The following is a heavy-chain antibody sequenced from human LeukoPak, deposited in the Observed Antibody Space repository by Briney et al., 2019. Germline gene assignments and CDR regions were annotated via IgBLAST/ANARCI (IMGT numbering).Heavy chain of an antibody. Sequence: QTGGSLRLSCAASGFTFSSYSMNWVRQAPGKGLEWVSYISSGSNTIYYADSVKGRFTISRGNAKNSLYLQMNSLRYEDTAVYYCARGKIYIDYWGQGTLVTVSS. V-gene: IGHV3-48*02. J-gene: IGHJ4*02. CDR2: ISSGSNTI. CDR3: ARGKIYIDY. CDR1: GFTFSSYS.